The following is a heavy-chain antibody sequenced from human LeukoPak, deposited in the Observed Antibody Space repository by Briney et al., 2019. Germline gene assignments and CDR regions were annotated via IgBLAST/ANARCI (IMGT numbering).Heavy chain of an antibody. D-gene: IGHD2-2*01. CDR3: AKEGGPIVVVPAAVDY. V-gene: IGHV3-21*04. CDR2: ISSSSSYI. CDR1: GFTFSSYS. J-gene: IGHJ4*02. Sequence: GGSLRLSCAASGFTFSSYSMNWVRQAPGKGLEWVSSISSSSSYIYYADSVKGRFTISRDNAKNTLYLQMNSLRAEDTAVYYCAKEGGPIVVVPAAVDYWGQGTLVTVSS.